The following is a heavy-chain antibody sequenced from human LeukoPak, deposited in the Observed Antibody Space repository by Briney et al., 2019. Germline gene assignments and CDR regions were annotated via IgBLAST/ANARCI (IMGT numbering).Heavy chain of an antibody. CDR2: ISGSGDKT. CDR3: AKDTSAWWYHRAYMNV. D-gene: IGHD2-15*01. V-gene: IGHV3-23*01. CDR1: GFTFSDYA. J-gene: IGHJ6*03. Sequence: GGSLRLSCAASGFTFSDYAMSWVRQAPGGGLEWVSAISGSGDKTFHADSVKGRFTTSRDNSKNTLSLQMSSLRVEDSAVYFCAKDTSAWWYHRAYMNVWGTGTAVTVSS.